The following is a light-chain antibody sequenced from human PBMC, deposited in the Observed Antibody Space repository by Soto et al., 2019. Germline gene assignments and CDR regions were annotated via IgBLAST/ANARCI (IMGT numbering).Light chain of an antibody. CDR2: DVS. CDR1: SSDVGSYNR. CDR3: SSFTSSSTYV. V-gene: IGLV2-18*02. Sequence: QSALTQPPSVSGSPGQSVTISCSGTSSDVGSYNRVSWYQQPPGTAPKLMIYDVSNRPSGVPDRFSGSMSGNTASLTISGLQAEDEADYYCSSFTSSSTYVFGTGTKVTVL. J-gene: IGLJ1*01.